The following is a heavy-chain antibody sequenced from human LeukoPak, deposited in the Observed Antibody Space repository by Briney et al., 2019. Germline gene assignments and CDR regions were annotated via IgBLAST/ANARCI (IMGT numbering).Heavy chain of an antibody. V-gene: IGHV3-30*18. CDR2: ISYDGSNK. CDR1: GFTFSSYG. Sequence: PGESLRLSCAASGFTFSSYGMHWVRQAPGKGLEWVAVISYDGSNKYYADSVKGRFTISRDNSKNTLYLQMNSLRAEDTAVYYCAKDPKGTAVAGFDYWGQGTLVTVSS. CDR3: AKDPKGTAVAGFDY. D-gene: IGHD6-19*01. J-gene: IGHJ4*02.